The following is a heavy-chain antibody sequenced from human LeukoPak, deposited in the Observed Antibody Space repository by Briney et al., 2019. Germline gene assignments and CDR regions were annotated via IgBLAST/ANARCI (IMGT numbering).Heavy chain of an antibody. CDR1: GGSISSYY. CDR2: IYYSGST. V-gene: IGHV4-59*01. Sequence: SETLSLTCTVSGGSISSYYWSWIRQPLGKGLEWIGYIYYSGSTNYNPSLKSRVTISVDTSKNQFSLKLSSVTAADTAVYYCARDYRYCSGGSCYYYYGMDVWGQGTTVAVSS. J-gene: IGHJ6*02. CDR3: ARDYRYCSGGSCYYYYGMDV. D-gene: IGHD2-15*01.